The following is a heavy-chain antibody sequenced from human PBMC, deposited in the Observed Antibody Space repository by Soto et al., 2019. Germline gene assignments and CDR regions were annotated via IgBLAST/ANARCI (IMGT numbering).Heavy chain of an antibody. CDR2: IKTKAAGGTT. CDR3: TGGDIAGDFDY. J-gene: IGHJ4*02. Sequence: EVQMVESGGGLVKPGGSLRLSCAASGFSFSNAWMSWVRQAPGKGLEWVGRIKTKAAGGTTDYAAPVKGRFTISRADSKNTGYLQMNRLKTEDTVVYYCTGGDIAGDFDYWGQGTLVTVSS. CDR1: GFSFSNAW. V-gene: IGHV3-15*01. D-gene: IGHD5-12*01.